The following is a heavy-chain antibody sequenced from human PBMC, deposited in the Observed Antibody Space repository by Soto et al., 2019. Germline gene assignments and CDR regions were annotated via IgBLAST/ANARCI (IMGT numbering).Heavy chain of an antibody. V-gene: IGHV3-30-3*01. J-gene: IGHJ4*02. Sequence: SLRLSGAASGFTSSSYAMHWARQAPGKGLEWVAVISYDGSNKYYADSVKGRFTISRDNSKNTLYLQMNSLRAEDTAVYYCARDPSGWSDLGFDYWGQGTLVSVSS. D-gene: IGHD6-19*01. CDR2: ISYDGSNK. CDR3: ARDPSGWSDLGFDY. CDR1: GFTSSSYA.